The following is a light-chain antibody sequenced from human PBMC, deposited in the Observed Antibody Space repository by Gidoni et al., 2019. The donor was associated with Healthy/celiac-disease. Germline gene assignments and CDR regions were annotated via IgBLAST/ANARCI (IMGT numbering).Light chain of an antibody. CDR3: QQRSNWP. CDR1: QSVSSY. V-gene: IGKV3-11*01. Sequence: EIVLTQSPATLSLSPGARATLSCRASQSVSSYLAWYQQKPGQAPRLLIYDASNRATGIPARFSGSGSGTDFTLTISSLEPEDFAVYYCQQRSNWPFXQXTKVXIK. CDR2: DAS. J-gene: IGKJ1*01.